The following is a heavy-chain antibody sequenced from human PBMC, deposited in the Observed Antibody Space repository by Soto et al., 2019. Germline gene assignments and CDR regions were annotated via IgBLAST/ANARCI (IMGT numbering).Heavy chain of an antibody. Sequence: EVQLVESGGGLVQPGGSPRLSCAASGFTFSSYSMNWVRQATEKGLEWVSYISSSSSTIYYADSVKGRFTISRDNAKNSLYLQMNSLRAEDTAVDYCARGAYLNWFYPSGQGTLVTVSS. CDR2: ISSSSSTI. CDR1: GFTFSSYS. CDR3: ARGAYLNWFYP. V-gene: IGHV3-48*01. J-gene: IGHJ5*02.